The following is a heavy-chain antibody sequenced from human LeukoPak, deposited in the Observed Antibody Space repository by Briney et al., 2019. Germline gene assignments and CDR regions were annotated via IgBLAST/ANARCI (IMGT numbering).Heavy chain of an antibody. D-gene: IGHD2-15*01. CDR3: AREVGYCSGGSCYSYFDY. Sequence: PSETLSLTCAVSGGSLTGYFWTWIRQAPGKGLEWIGHLYYSGSTYYNPSLESRVSISIDTSKTQFSLELNSVTAADTAVYYCAREVGYCSGGSCYSYFDYWGQGTLVTVSS. V-gene: IGHV4-59*01. CDR2: LYYSGST. CDR1: GGSLTGYF. J-gene: IGHJ4*02.